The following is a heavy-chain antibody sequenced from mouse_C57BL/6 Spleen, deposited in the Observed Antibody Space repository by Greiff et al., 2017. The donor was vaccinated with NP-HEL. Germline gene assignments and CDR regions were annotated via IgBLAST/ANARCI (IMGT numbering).Heavy chain of an antibody. CDR2: IWSGGST. CDR3: ARNYGVGAGTYFDV. Sequence: VKLMESGPGLVQPSQSLSITCTVSGFSLTSYGVHWVRQSPGKGLEWLGVIWSGGSTDYNAAFISRLSISKDNSKSQVFFKMNSLQADDTAIYYCARNYGVGAGTYFDVWGTGTTVTVSS. D-gene: IGHD4-1*01. V-gene: IGHV2-2*01. CDR1: GFSLTSYG. J-gene: IGHJ1*03.